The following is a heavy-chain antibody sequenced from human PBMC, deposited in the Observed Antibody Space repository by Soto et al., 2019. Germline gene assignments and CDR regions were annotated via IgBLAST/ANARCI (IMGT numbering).Heavy chain of an antibody. CDR2: IRSNSDGGTT. CDR1: GFTFTNAW. D-gene: IGHD1-7*01. Sequence: GALRLSCEASGFTFTNAWMNWVRQAPGQGLEWVGRIRSNSDGGTTDYAAPVKGRFSISRDDSKNTLYLQMNSLKTEDTAVYYCSTTKAGTNTFGIWGQGTMVTVSS. CDR3: STTKAGTNTFGI. V-gene: IGHV3-15*07. J-gene: IGHJ3*02.